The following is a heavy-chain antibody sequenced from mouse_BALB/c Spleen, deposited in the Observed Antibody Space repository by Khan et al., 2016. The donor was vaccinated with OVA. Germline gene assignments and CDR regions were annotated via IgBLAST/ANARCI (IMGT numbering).Heavy chain of an antibody. V-gene: IGHV1-76*01. CDR1: GYIFTSYW. J-gene: IGHJ2*01. D-gene: IGHD3-3*01. CDR3: AREEAVYYFDY. Sequence: QVQLKQSGAELVRPGTSVKLSCKTSGYIFTSYWIHWVKQRSGQGLEWIARIYPGTDNTYYNEKLKDRATLTAEKSSSPAYFQLSRLKSEDAAVFCCAREEAVYYFDYWGQGTTLTVSS. CDR2: IYPGTDNT.